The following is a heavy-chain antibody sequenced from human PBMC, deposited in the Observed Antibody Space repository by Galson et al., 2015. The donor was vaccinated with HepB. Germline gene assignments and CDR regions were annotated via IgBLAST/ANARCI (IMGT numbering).Heavy chain of an antibody. CDR3: ARGRQFYMY. Sequence: SETLSLTCTVSGDSISTDHWSWIRQPPGKGLEWIGYIYSTASTNQNPSLERRLSMTLDTSKNQFSLKLRSVNAADTAVYYCARGRQFYMYWGQGILVTVSS. CDR2: IYSTAST. CDR1: GDSISTDH. D-gene: IGHD2/OR15-2a*01. J-gene: IGHJ4*02. V-gene: IGHV4-59*13.